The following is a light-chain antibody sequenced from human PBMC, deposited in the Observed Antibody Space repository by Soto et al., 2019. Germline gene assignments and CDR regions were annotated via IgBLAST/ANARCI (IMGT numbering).Light chain of an antibody. V-gene: IGKV3-11*01. CDR1: QSVSSH. CDR2: DAS. Sequence: EIVLTQSPATLSLSPGERGTLSCRASQSVSSHLAWYQQKPGQAPRLLIYDASKRPTGIPARFSGSGSGTDFTLTISSLEPEDFAVYYCQQRSNWPRTFGQGTKVDI. J-gene: IGKJ1*01. CDR3: QQRSNWPRT.